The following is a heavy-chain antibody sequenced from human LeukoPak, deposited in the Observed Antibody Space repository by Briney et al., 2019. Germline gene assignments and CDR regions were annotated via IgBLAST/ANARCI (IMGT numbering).Heavy chain of an antibody. J-gene: IGHJ6*03. CDR2: INHSGST. CDR3: ARGRKQLVIRTTVTGQYYYYMNV. V-gene: IGHV4-34*01. CDR1: GGSFSVYY. Sequence: PETLSLTCAVSGGSFSVYYWSRIRQPPGTGLEWIGEINHSGSTNHNPSLKSRVTISVETSKNQCSLKLSSVTAADTAVYYCARGRKQLVIRTTVTGQYYYYMNVGGRGTTVTVSS. D-gene: IGHD4-11*01.